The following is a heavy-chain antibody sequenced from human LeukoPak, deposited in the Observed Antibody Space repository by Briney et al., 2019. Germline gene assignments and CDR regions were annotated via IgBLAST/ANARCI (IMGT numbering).Heavy chain of an antibody. CDR3: ARDAKDLWFGVGRYNWFDP. CDR1: GYTFTSYA. D-gene: IGHD3-10*01. J-gene: IGHJ5*02. CDR2: INAGNGNT. Sequence: GASVKVSCKASGYTFTSYAMHWVRQAPGQRLEWMGWINAGNGNTKYSQKFQGRVTITRDTSASTAYMELSSLRSEDTAVYYCARDAKDLWFGVGRYNWFDPWGQGTLVTVSS. V-gene: IGHV1-3*01.